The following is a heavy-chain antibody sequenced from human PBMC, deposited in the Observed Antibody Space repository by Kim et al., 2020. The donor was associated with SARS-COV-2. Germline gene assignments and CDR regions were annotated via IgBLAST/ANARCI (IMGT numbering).Heavy chain of an antibody. D-gene: IGHD6-25*01. V-gene: IGHV5-51*01. Sequence: TRYSPSFQGQVTISADKSISTAYLQWSSLKASDTAMYYCARGTAGNWFDPWGQGTLVTVSS. CDR3: ARGTAGNWFDP. J-gene: IGHJ5*02. CDR2: T.